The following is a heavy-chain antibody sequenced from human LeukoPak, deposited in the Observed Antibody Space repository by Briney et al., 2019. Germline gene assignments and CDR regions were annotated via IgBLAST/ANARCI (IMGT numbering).Heavy chain of an antibody. CDR2: IRTKAISYAT. CDR3: TRAPTGYCSGGSCDYYYGMDV. D-gene: IGHD2-15*01. CDR1: GFTFSGSA. V-gene: IGHV3-73*01. Sequence: GGSVKLSCAASGFTFSGSAMHWVRQASGKGLEWVGRIRTKAISYATAYAASVKGRFTISRDDSKNTAYLQMNSLKTEDTAVYYCTRAPTGYCSGGSCDYYYGMDVWGQGTTVTVSS. J-gene: IGHJ6*02.